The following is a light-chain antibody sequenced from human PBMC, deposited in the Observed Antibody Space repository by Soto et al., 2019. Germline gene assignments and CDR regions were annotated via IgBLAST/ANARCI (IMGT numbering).Light chain of an antibody. J-gene: IGKJ5*01. CDR1: QRVSSY. Sequence: EIVLTQSPGTLSLSPGERSTLSCRASQRVSSYLAWYQQKPGQAPRLLIYDASNRATGIPDRFSGSGSGTDFSLTIRGLKPEDFAVYYCQQYRMSPNTFGQGTRLEIK. V-gene: IGKV3-20*01. CDR3: QQYRMSPNT. CDR2: DAS.